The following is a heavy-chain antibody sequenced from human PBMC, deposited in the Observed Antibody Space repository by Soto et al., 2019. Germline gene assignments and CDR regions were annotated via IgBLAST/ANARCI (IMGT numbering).Heavy chain of an antibody. D-gene: IGHD3-10*01. Sequence: SETLSLTCTVSGGSISSGGYYWSWIRQHPGKGLEWIGYIYYSGSTYYNPSLKSRVTISVDTSKNQFSLKLSSVTAADTAVYYCARERPTYGVYWGQGTLVTVSS. CDR1: GGSISSGGYY. CDR3: ARERPTYGVY. CDR2: IYYSGST. J-gene: IGHJ4*02. V-gene: IGHV4-31*03.